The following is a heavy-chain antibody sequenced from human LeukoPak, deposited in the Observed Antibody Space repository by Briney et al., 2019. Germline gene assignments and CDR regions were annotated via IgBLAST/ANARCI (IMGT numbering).Heavy chain of an antibody. Sequence: GRSLRLSCAASGFTFDDYAMHWVRHAPGKGLEWVSGISWNRGSIGYADSVKGRFTISRDNAKNSLYLQMNSLRAEDTALYYCAKDKGIAAAGLIDYWGQGTLVTVSS. CDR1: GFTFDDYA. V-gene: IGHV3-9*01. D-gene: IGHD6-13*01. J-gene: IGHJ4*02. CDR3: AKDKGIAAAGLIDY. CDR2: ISWNRGSI.